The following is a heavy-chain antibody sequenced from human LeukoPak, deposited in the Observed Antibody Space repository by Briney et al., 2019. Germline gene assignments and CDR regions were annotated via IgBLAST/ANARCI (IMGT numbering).Heavy chain of an antibody. CDR1: GGSISSYY. Sequence: SETLSLTCTVSGGSISSYYWGWIRQPPGKGLEWIGSIYYSGSTYYNPSLKSRVTISVDTSKNQFSLKLSSVTAADTAVYYCARERESGYSYGYFDYWGQGTLVTVSS. CDR2: IYYSGST. CDR3: ARERESGYSYGYFDY. D-gene: IGHD5-18*01. V-gene: IGHV4-39*07. J-gene: IGHJ4*02.